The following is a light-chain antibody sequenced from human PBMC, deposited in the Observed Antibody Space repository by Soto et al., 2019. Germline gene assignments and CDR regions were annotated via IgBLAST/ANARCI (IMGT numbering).Light chain of an antibody. J-gene: IGKJ2*01. CDR2: GAS. V-gene: IGKV3-15*01. Sequence: EIVMTQSPATLSVSPGERATLSCRASQSVSSNLAWYQQKPGQPPRLLIYGASTRATGIPARLSGSGSGTEFTLTISSLQSEDFAVYSCQQYNSWPPMYTFGQGTKLEIK. CDR3: QQYNSWPPMYT. CDR1: QSVSSN.